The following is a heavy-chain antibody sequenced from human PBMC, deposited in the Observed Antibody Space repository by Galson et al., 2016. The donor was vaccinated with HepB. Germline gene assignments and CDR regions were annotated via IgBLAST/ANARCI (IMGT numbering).Heavy chain of an antibody. D-gene: IGHD5-24*01. J-gene: IGHJ4*02. V-gene: IGHV3-30*04. CDR2: ISHTGTER. Sequence: SLRLSCAASGLTLSTYAMHWVHQAPGKRLESLAVISHTGTERHYADSVKGRFTISRDNSKNTIYLQMNSLRVEDTAVYYCATNRGDGYNNIRDWGQGTLVTVST. CDR1: GLTLSTYA. CDR3: ATNRGDGYNNIRD.